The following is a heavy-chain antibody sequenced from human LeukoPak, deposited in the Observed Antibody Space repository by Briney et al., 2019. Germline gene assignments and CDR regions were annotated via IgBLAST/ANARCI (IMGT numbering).Heavy chain of an antibody. CDR3: ARDADIVVVPAAMGGY. CDR1: GYSISSGYY. J-gene: IGHJ4*02. D-gene: IGHD2-2*01. V-gene: IGHV4-38-2*02. CDR2: IYHSGST. Sequence: SETLSLTCTVSGYSISSGYYWGWIRQPPGKGLDWIGSIYHSGSTYYNPSLKSRVTISVDTSKNQFSLKLSSVTAADTAVYYCARDADIVVVPAAMGGYWGQGTLVTVSS.